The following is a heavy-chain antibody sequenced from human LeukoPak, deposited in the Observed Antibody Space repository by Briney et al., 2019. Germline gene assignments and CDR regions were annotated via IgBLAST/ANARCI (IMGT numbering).Heavy chain of an antibody. CDR2: IWYDGSNK. V-gene: IGHV3-33*01. CDR1: GFSFNIYG. J-gene: IGHJ4*02. Sequence: GGSLRLSCAASGFSFNIYGMHWVRQAPGKGLEWVAVIWYDGSNKYYADSVKGRFTISRDNSKNTLYLQMNSLRAEDTAVYYCARESGGDYYLDYWGQGTLVTVSS. CDR3: ARESGGDYYLDY. D-gene: IGHD4-17*01.